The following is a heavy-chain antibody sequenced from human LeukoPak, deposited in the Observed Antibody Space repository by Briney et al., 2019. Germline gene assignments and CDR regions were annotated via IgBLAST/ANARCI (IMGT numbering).Heavy chain of an antibody. Sequence: GGSLRLSCAASGFTFSSYSMNWVRQAPGKGLDWLSYISGPSNTIYYADSVKGRFTISRDNARNSVYLQMNSLRAGDTALYYCVRRGPTTVTTNDALDIWGQGTMVTVSS. CDR3: VRRGPTTVTTNDALDI. V-gene: IGHV3-48*04. J-gene: IGHJ3*02. CDR2: ISGPSNTI. CDR1: GFTFSSYS. D-gene: IGHD4-17*01.